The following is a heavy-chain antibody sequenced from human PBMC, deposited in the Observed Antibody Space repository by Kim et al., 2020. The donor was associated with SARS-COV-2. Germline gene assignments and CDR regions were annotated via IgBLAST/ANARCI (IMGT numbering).Heavy chain of an antibody. CDR2: INYVGGRT. Sequence: GGSLRLSCVASGFTFSSFAMSWARQAPGKGLEWVSTINYVGGRTHYADSVKGRFTISRENSMNTLYLQMNSLRAEDTAVYYCDASDFWGQGTLVTVPS. V-gene: IGHV3-23*01. CDR3: DASDF. J-gene: IGHJ4*02. CDR1: GFTFSSFA.